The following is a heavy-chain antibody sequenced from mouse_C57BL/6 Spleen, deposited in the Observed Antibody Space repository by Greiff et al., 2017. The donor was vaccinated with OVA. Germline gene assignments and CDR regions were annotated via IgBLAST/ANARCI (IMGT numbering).Heavy chain of an antibody. J-gene: IGHJ2*01. CDR3: TSANWDFYFDY. V-gene: IGHV14-1*01. D-gene: IGHD4-1*01. CDR2: IDPEDGDT. CDR1: GFNIKDYY. Sequence: VQLQQSGAELVRPGASVKLSCTASGFNIKDYYMHWVKQRPEQGLEWIGRIDPEDGDTEYAPKFQGKATMTADTSSNTAYLQLSSLTSEDTAVYYCTSANWDFYFDYWGQGTTLTVSS.